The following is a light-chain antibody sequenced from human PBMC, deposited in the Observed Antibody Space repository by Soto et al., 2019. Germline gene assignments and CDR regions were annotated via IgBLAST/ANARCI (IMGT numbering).Light chain of an antibody. Sequence: QSALTQPASVSGSPGQSITISCTGTSSDVGGYNYVSWYQQHPGKAPKLMISEVSNRHSGVSNRFSGSKSGNTASLTISGLQAEDEADYYCSSYTSSSTLVFGGGTQLTVL. CDR2: EVS. V-gene: IGLV2-14*01. CDR1: SSDVGGYNY. J-gene: IGLJ2*01. CDR3: SSYTSSSTLV.